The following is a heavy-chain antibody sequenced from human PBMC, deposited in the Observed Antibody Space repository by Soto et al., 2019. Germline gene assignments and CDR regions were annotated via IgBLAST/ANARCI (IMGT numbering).Heavy chain of an antibody. CDR2: IWYDGSNK. CDR3: ARGLIIGSTYYYGMDV. V-gene: IGHV3-33*01. J-gene: IGHJ6*02. Sequence: GGSLRLSCAASGFTLSSYGMHWVRQAPGKGLEWVAVIWYDGSNKYYADSVKGRFTISRDNSKNTLYLQMNSLRAEDTAVYYCARGLIIGSTYYYGMDVWGQGTTVTVSS. D-gene: IGHD1-26*01. CDR1: GFTLSSYG.